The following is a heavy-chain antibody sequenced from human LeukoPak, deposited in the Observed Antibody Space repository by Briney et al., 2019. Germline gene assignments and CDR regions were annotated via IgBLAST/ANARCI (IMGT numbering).Heavy chain of an antibody. J-gene: IGHJ4*02. V-gene: IGHV3-48*03. CDR1: GFTFSSYE. Sequence: PGGSLRLSCAASGFTFSSYEMNWVRQAPGKGLEWVSYISSSGSTIYYADSVKGRFTISRDNAKNSLYLQMNSLRAEDTAVYYCARRYCSSTSCLFDYWGQGTLVTVPS. CDR2: ISSSGSTI. CDR3: ARRYCSSTSCLFDY. D-gene: IGHD2-2*01.